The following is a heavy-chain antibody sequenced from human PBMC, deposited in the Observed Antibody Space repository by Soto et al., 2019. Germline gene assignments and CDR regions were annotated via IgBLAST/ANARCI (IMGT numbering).Heavy chain of an antibody. Sequence: EVQLLESGGGLVQPGGSLRLSCAASGFTFSSYAMSWVRQAPGKGLGWVSAISGSGGSTYYADSVKGRFTISRDNSKNTLYLQMNSLRAEDTAVYYCAKDGRADQRRGLLRGNWFDPWGQGTLVTVSS. CDR2: ISGSGGST. CDR3: AKDGRADQRRGLLRGNWFDP. V-gene: IGHV3-23*01. J-gene: IGHJ5*02. CDR1: GFTFSSYA. D-gene: IGHD1-26*01.